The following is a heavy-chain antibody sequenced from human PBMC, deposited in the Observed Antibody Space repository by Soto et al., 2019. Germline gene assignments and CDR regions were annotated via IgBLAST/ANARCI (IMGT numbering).Heavy chain of an antibody. J-gene: IGHJ3*01. CDR1: GFTFSYYW. V-gene: IGHV3-74*01. CDR3: ARGDRGAFDL. CDR2: IHSDGSST. Sequence: PGGSLRLSCAASGFTFSYYWMHWVRQAPGKGLVWVSRIHSDGSSTTCADFVKGRFIISRDNARNTVDLQMNSVRVEDTAVYYCARGDRGAFDLWGQGTVVTVSS. D-gene: IGHD1-26*01.